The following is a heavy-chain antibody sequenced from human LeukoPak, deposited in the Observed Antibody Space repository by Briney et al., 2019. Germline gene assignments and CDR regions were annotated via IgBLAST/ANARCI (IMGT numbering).Heavy chain of an antibody. V-gene: IGHV4-34*01. CDR1: GGSFSGYY. CDR3: ATRGTYGSGSYFY. J-gene: IGHJ4*02. Sequence: SETLSLTCTVSGGSFSGYYWSWIRQPPGKGLEWIGEINHSGSTNYNPSLKSRVTISVDTSKNQFSLKLSSVTAADTAVYYCATRGTYGSGSYFYWGQGTLVTVSS. CDR2: INHSGST. D-gene: IGHD3-10*01.